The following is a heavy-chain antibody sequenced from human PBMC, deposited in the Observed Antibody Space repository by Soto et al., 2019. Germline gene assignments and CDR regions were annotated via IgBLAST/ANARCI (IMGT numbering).Heavy chain of an antibody. J-gene: IGHJ4*02. CDR2: TWYEGRKE. D-gene: IGHD6-19*01. CDR1: GFTFNSHG. CDR3: ARARRGQWHGFHY. V-gene: IGHV3-33*01. Sequence: GGSLRLSCAASGFTFNSHGMHWVRQAPGKGLERVAVTWYEGRKEYYGDSVKGRFTISRDNSKSMMYVEMNSLRAEATPIDYCARARRGQWHGFHYWRRRSQVTFSS.